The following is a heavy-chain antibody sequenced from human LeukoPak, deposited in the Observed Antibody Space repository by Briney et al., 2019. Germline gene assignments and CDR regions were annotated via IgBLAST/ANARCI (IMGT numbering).Heavy chain of an antibody. V-gene: IGHV3-30*18. CDR1: GFTFSNYD. Sequence: QPGGSLRLSCAASGFTFSNYDMHWVRQAPGKGLEWVAVISYDGSNKYYADSVKGRFTISRDTSKNTLYLQMNSLRAEDTAVYYCANSRYSSGWYFDCWGQGTLVTVSS. CDR2: ISYDGSNK. D-gene: IGHD6-19*01. J-gene: IGHJ4*02. CDR3: ANSRYSSGWYFDC.